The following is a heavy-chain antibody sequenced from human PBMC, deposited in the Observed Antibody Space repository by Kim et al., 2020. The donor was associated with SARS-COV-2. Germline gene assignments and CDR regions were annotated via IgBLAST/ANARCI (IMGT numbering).Heavy chain of an antibody. J-gene: IGHJ3*02. D-gene: IGHD1-26*01. CDR1: GFTFSSYG. CDR3: ARDRVGATRDAFDI. Sequence: GGSLRLSCAASGFTFSSYGMHWVRQAPGKGLEWVAVIWYDGSNKYYADSVKGRFTISRDNSKNTLYLQMNSLRAEDTAVYYCARDRVGATRDAFDIWGQGTMVTVSS. V-gene: IGHV3-33*01. CDR2: IWYDGSNK.